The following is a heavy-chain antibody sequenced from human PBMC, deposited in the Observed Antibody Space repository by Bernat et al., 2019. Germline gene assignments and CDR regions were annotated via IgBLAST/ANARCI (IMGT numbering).Heavy chain of an antibody. CDR1: GFTFNNYN. CDR3: AWYGSGWDFDY. D-gene: IGHD6-19*01. CDR2: ISSTSTYT. J-gene: IGHJ4*02. V-gene: IGHV3-21*04. Sequence: EVQLVESGGGLVKPGGSLRLSCAASGFTFNNYNMNWVRQAPGKGLEWVSSISSTSTYTNYADSVKGRFIISRDNAENALHLQMNSLRAEDTAVYYCAWYGSGWDFDYWGQGTLVTVSS.